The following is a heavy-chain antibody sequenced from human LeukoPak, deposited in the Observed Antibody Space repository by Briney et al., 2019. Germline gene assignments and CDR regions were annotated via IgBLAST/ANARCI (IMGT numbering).Heavy chain of an antibody. J-gene: IGHJ4*02. Sequence: SETLSLTCTVSGYSISSGYYWGWIRQPPGKGLEWIGSIYHSGSTYYNPSLKSRVTISVDTSKNQFSLKLTSVTAADTAVYYCARESGPLRAFDYWGQGTPVTVSS. V-gene: IGHV4-38-2*02. D-gene: IGHD4-17*01. CDR1: GYSISSGYY. CDR3: ARESGPLRAFDY. CDR2: IYHSGST.